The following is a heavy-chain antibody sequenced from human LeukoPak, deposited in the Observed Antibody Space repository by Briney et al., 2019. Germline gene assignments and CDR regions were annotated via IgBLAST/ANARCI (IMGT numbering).Heavy chain of an antibody. Sequence: SETLSLTCTVSGGSISSGGHSWSWIRQPPGKGLEWIGYIYHSGSGSTYYNPSLKSRVTISIDKSKNQFSLKLNSVTAAGTAVYYCARINDFWSGPTLDVWGQGTTVTVSS. CDR3: ARINDFWSGPTLDV. CDR1: GGSISSGGHS. D-gene: IGHD3-3*01. CDR2: IYHSGSGST. J-gene: IGHJ6*02. V-gene: IGHV4-30-2*01.